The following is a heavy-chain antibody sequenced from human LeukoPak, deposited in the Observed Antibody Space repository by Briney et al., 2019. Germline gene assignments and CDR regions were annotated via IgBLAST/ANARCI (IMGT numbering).Heavy chain of an antibody. J-gene: IGHJ4*02. CDR2: ISSTSTYI. D-gene: IGHD6-19*01. CDR1: GFSLRTYS. CDR3: ARDRSVAGTVDY. V-gene: IGHV3-21*01. Sequence: GGSLRLSCAASGFSLRTYSMTWVRQAPGKGLEWVSSISSTSTYIDYADSVKGRFTMSRDNTKNSVYLQMNSPRAEDTAVYYCARDRSVAGTVDYWGQGTLVTVSS.